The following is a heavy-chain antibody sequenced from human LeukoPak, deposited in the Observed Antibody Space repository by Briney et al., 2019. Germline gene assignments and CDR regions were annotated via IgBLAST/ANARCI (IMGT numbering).Heavy chain of an antibody. Sequence: GGSLRLSCAASRLTFSSYSMNWVRQAPGKGLEWISYISSGSSTIYYADSVKGRFTISRDNSKNTLYLQMNSLRAEDTAVYYCARGTTVTPGHWGQGTLVTVSS. D-gene: IGHD4-17*01. CDR1: RLTFSSYS. J-gene: IGHJ4*02. V-gene: IGHV3-48*01. CDR3: ARGTTVTPGH. CDR2: ISSGSSTI.